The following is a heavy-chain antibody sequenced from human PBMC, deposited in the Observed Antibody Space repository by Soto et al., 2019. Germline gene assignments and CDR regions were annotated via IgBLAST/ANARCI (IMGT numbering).Heavy chain of an antibody. CDR1: GFTFSDAW. CDR3: STDGGARYYDSSGYTY. J-gene: IGHJ4*02. CDR2: IKSKTDGGTR. V-gene: IGHV3-15*01. D-gene: IGHD3-22*01. Sequence: GGSLRLSCAASGFTFSDAWMTWVRQAPGKGLEWVGRIKSKTDGGTRDYAAPVKGRFTISRDDSKNTLYLQMNSLKIEDTAVYYCSTDGGARYYDSSGYTYWGQGNLVTVS.